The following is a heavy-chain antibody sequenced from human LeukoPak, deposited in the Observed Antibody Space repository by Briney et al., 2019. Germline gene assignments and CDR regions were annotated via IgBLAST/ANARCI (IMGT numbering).Heavy chain of an antibody. CDR3: ARAHSSGWYPGDAFDI. CDR2: ISASGGST. CDR1: GFTFSNYA. J-gene: IGHJ3*02. V-gene: IGHV3-23*01. Sequence: PGGSLRLSCAASGFTFSNYAMSWVRQAPGKGLEWVSAISASGGSTSYADSVKGRFTISRDNSKNTLYLQMNTLRAEDTAVYYCARAHSSGWYPGDAFDIWGQGTMVTVSS. D-gene: IGHD6-19*01.